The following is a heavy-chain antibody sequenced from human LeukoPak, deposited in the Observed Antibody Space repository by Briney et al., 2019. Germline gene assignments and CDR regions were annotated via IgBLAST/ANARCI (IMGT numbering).Heavy chain of an antibody. D-gene: IGHD4-17*01. Sequence: MPSETLSLTCAVSDDSFSSHYWTWTRQPPGKGLEWIGYISYIGSTNYNPSLKSRVTISIDTSKNQFSLKLTSVTAADTAVYYCARDLVTVTKGFDIWGQGTMVSVSS. CDR1: DDSFSSHY. V-gene: IGHV4-59*11. CDR2: ISYIGST. CDR3: ARDLVTVTKGFDI. J-gene: IGHJ3*02.